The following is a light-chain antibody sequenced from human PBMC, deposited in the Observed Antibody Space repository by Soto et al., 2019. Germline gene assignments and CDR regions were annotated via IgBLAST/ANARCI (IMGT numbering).Light chain of an antibody. CDR3: QSCDRHFLGLL. CDR2: YNA. V-gene: IGLV1-40*01. J-gene: IGLJ2*01. CDR1: NSSIGAGHL. Sequence: QSVLTQPPSVTGAPGQWITISCTGSNSSIGAGHLVYWYQQFPGSAPKLIIYYNADRPSGVPHRFSGSKSGTSASLAITGLPAEDAADYCCQSCDRHFLGLLFGVGTKLTVL.